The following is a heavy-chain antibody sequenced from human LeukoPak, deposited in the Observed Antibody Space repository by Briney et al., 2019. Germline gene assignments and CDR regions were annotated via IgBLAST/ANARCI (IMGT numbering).Heavy chain of an antibody. CDR2: INPSGGST. Sequence: ASVKVSCKASGYTFTSYYMHWVRQAPGQGLEWMGIINPSGGSTSYAQKFQGRVTITRDTSASTAYMELSSLRSEDTAVYYCAISGSSWYRSDYWGQGTLVTVSS. CDR3: AISGSSWYRSDY. CDR1: GYTFTSYY. J-gene: IGHJ4*02. V-gene: IGHV1-46*01. D-gene: IGHD6-13*01.